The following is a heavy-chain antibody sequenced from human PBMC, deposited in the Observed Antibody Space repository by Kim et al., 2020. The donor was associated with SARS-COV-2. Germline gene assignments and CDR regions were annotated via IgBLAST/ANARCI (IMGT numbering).Heavy chain of an antibody. CDR3: ARHDAPSSGQSVNWVRVV. V-gene: IGHV4-39*01. CDR1: GGSINRTYFF. D-gene: IGHD3-16*01. J-gene: IGHJ4*03. Sequence: SETLSLTCAVSGGSINRTYFFWGWIRQPPGKGLEWIGSISKSRTTYYDPSLRSRVMISVHTSKKQFSLTLCSVTAADTAVYYCARHDAPSSGQSVNWVRVVWGQGALVTVSS. CDR2: ISKSRTT.